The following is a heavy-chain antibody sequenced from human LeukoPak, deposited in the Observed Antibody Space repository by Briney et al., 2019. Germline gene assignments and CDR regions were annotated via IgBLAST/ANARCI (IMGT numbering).Heavy chain of an antibody. CDR2: TSYDESHK. D-gene: IGHD4-17*01. Sequence: HPGRSLRLSCAASGFTFSSYAMHWVRQAPGKGLEWVAVTSYDESHKYYADSVKGRFTISRDNSKSTLDLQMNSLRPEDTAVYYCARGTVTPGHWYFDLWGCGTLVTVSS. J-gene: IGHJ2*01. CDR1: GFTFSSYA. V-gene: IGHV3-30-3*01. CDR3: ARGTVTPGHWYFDL.